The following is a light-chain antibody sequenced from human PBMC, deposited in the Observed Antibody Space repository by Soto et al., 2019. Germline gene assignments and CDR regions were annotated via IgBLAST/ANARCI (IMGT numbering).Light chain of an antibody. CDR3: QPYTSYYT. J-gene: IGKJ2*01. V-gene: IGKV1-5*01. CDR1: HSISSW. Sequence: DIQMTQSPSTLSASVGYRVTITCRAIHSISSWLAWYQQKPVKDPKLMLYDASSLESGVPSRFSGSGSGTEFNLTISSLQPDDFANYYCQPYTSYYTFGQGTKMEIK. CDR2: DAS.